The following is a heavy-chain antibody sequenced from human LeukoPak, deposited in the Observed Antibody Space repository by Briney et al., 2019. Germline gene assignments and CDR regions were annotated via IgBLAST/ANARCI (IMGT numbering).Heavy chain of an antibody. D-gene: IGHD5-24*01. CDR2: IKQDGSEK. Sequence: PGGSLRLSCAASGFTFSSYWMSWVRQAPGKGLEWVANIKQDGSEKYYVDSVKGRFTISRDNAKNSLYLQMNSLRAEDTAVYYCARDPLWNGYNWGGDYWGQGTLVTVSS. V-gene: IGHV3-7*01. CDR1: GFTFSSYW. J-gene: IGHJ4*02. CDR3: ARDPLWNGYNWGGDY.